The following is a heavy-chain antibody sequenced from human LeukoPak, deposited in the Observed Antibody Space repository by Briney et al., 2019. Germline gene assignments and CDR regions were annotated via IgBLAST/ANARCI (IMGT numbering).Heavy chain of an antibody. V-gene: IGHV3-7*03. CDR2: IKEDGSEK. CDR3: AKTLWGYPYFFDY. CDR1: GFTLSSYW. J-gene: IGHJ4*02. D-gene: IGHD3-16*01. Sequence: PGGSLRLSCAASGFTLSSYWMSWVRQAPGKGLEWVANIKEDGSEKYYVDSMKGRFTISRDNSKNTLYLQMNSLRAEDTAVYYCAKTLWGYPYFFDYWGQGTLVTVSS.